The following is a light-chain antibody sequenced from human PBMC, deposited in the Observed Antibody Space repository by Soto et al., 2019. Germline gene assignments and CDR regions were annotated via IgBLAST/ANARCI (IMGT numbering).Light chain of an antibody. Sequence: IQMTQSPSSLSASVGDRVTITCRASQSISTFLNWYQQKPGEAPKLLIYAASSLRSGVPSRFGGSGSGTDFTLTISSLQPEDFATYYCQQTYSTPPYTFGQGTKLEIK. CDR2: AAS. V-gene: IGKV1-39*01. CDR1: QSISTF. CDR3: QQTYSTPPYT. J-gene: IGKJ2*01.